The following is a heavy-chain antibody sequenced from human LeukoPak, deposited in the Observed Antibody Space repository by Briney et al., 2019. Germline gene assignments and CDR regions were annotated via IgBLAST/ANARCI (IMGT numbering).Heavy chain of an antibody. CDR1: GFTVSNSY. V-gene: IGHV3-66*01. CDR2: IYRGGAT. Sequence: GGSLRLSCAASGFTVSNSYMTWVRQAPGKGLEWVSVIYRGGATYYADSVKGRFTISRDNSENSLFLQMNSLRAEDTAVYYCARDLASHGLDYWGQGTLVTVSS. CDR3: ARDLASHGLDY. J-gene: IGHJ4*02.